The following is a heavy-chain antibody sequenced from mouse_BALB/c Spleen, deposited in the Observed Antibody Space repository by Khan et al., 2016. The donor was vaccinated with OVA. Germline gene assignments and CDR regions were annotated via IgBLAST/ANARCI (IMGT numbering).Heavy chain of an antibody. CDR2: ISYSGNT. V-gene: IGHV3-2*02. D-gene: IGHD1-1*01. CDR3: ARVYGGDFNY. J-gene: IGHJ2*01. CDR1: GYSITTDYA. Sequence: VQLKQSGPGLVKPSQPLSLTCTVTGYSITTDYAWNWIRQFPGNKLEWMGYISYSGNTKYNPSLKSRISITRDTSKNQFFLQLKSVPTEATARYYCARVYGGDFNYWGQGTTLTVSS.